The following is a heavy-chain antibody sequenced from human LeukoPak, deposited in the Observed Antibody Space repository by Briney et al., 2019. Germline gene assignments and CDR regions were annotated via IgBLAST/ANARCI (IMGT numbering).Heavy chain of an antibody. Sequence: PSETLSLTCTVSGGSISSSSYYWGWIRQPPGKGLEWLSSISSSGSYIYYADSVKGRFTISRDNAKNSLYLQMNSLRAEDTAVYYCARDRRSTRPQTYGMDVWGQGTTVTVSS. CDR1: GGSISSSS. J-gene: IGHJ6*02. CDR2: ISSSGSYI. V-gene: IGHV3-21*01. D-gene: IGHD2-2*01. CDR3: ARDRRSTRPQTYGMDV.